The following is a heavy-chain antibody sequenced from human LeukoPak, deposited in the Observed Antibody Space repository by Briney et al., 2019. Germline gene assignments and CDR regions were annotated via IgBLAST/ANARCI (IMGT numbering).Heavy chain of an antibody. V-gene: IGHV4-4*07. CDR2: IYTSGST. CDR3: ARDRGVRGGSYGTWFDP. Sequence: SETLSLTCTVSGGSISSYYWSWIRQPAGKGLEWIGRIYTSGSTNYDPSLKSRVTMSVDTSKNQFSLKLSSVTAADTAVYYCARDRGVRGGSYGTWFDPWGQGTLVTVSS. D-gene: IGHD1-26*01. CDR1: GGSISSYY. J-gene: IGHJ5*02.